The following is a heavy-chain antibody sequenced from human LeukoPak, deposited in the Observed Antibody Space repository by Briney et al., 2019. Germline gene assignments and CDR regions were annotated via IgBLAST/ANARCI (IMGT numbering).Heavy chain of an antibody. CDR1: GFTFSSYS. CDR2: ISSSSSTI. V-gene: IGHV3-48*01. Sequence: GGSLRLSCAASGFTFSSYSMNWVRQAPGRGLEWVSYISSSSSTIYYADSVKGRFTISRDNAKNSLYLQMNSLRAEDTAVYYCARSSYSSGWYGLFDYWGQGTLVTVSS. CDR3: ARSSYSSGWYGLFDY. J-gene: IGHJ4*02. D-gene: IGHD6-19*01.